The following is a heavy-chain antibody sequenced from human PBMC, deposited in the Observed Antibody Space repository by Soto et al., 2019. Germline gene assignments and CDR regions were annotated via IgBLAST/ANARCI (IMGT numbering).Heavy chain of an antibody. CDR2: IYYSGRN. Sequence: QVQLQESGPGLVEPSQTLSLTCTVSGGSIKSGDSYWGWIRQTPGKGLEWIGNIYYSGRNYYNPSLXXXTXXSVDTSKNQFSLKLSAVTAADTAVYYCARVAPDRETSPFDYWGQGTLVTVSS. V-gene: IGHV4-30-4*01. CDR1: GGSIKSGDSY. CDR3: ARVAPDRETSPFDY. J-gene: IGHJ4*02.